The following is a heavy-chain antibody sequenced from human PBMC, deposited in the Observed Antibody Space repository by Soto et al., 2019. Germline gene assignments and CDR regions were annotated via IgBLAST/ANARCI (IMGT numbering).Heavy chain of an antibody. CDR3: AKWAVAGTFDY. J-gene: IGHJ4*02. D-gene: IGHD6-19*01. V-gene: IGHV3-30*18. CDR1: GFTFSTYY. CDR2: ISYDGSNK. Sequence: GGSLRLSCVASGFTFSTYYMNWVRQGPGKGLEWVAVISYDGSNKYYADSVKGRFTISRDNSKNTLYLQMNSLRAEDTAVYYCAKWAVAGTFDYWGQGTLVTVSS.